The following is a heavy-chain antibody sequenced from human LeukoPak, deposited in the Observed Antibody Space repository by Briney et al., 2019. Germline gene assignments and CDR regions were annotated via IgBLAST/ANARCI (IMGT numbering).Heavy chain of an antibody. CDR3: ARDLSEDIVVVPAARSDSFPLPGIDP. Sequence: ASVKVSCKASGYTFTGYYMHWVRQAPGQGLEWMGWINPNSGGTNYAQKFQGRVTMTRDTSISTAYMELSRLRSDDTAVYYCARDLSEDIVVVPAARSDSFPLPGIDPWGQGTLVTVSS. CDR2: INPNSGGT. D-gene: IGHD2-2*01. J-gene: IGHJ5*02. CDR1: GYTFTGYY. V-gene: IGHV1-2*02.